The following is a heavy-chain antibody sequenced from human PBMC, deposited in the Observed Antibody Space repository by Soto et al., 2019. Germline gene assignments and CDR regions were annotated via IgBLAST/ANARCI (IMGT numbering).Heavy chain of an antibody. CDR3: ARDGYYDSGSYGMDV. CDR2: ISDYNGNT. D-gene: IGHD3-10*01. Sequence: QVQLVQSGAEVKKPGASVKVSCKTSGYTFNNYGISWVRQAPGQGLEWMGWISDYNGNTNYPQKFQGRVTMTTDTSTKTVYMVLTSLNSDDTAVYYCARDGYYDSGSYGMDVWGRGTTVTVSS. CDR1: GYTFNNYG. V-gene: IGHV1-18*01. J-gene: IGHJ6*02.